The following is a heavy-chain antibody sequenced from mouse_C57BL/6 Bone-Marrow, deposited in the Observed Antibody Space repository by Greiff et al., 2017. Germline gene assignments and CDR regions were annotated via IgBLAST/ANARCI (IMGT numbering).Heavy chain of an antibody. CDR1: GYTFTSYW. V-gene: IGHV1-55*01. CDR2: INPGSGST. J-gene: IGHJ2*01. Sequence: VQLQQPGAELVKPGASVKMSCKASGYTFTSYWITWVKQRPGQGLEWIGDINPGSGSTNYNEKFKNKATLTVDTSSSTAYMQLSSLTSEDSAVYYCARSPFYDGYFYFDYWGQGTTLTVSS. CDR3: ARSPFYDGYFYFDY. D-gene: IGHD2-3*01.